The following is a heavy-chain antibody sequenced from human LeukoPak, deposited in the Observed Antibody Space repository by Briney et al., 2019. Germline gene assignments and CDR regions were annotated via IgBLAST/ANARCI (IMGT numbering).Heavy chain of an antibody. J-gene: IGHJ4*02. CDR1: GGTFGDYA. Sequence: PGGSLRLSCTASGGTFGDYAMSWVRQAPGKGLEWVSVITGSGGSTYYADSVKGRFTISTDNSKNTVDLQMNSLRAEDTALYYCTKGLGVVIDFLLFASWGQGTLVTVSS. D-gene: IGHD3-3*01. CDR3: TKGLGVVIDFLLFAS. CDR2: ITGSGGST. V-gene: IGHV3-23*01.